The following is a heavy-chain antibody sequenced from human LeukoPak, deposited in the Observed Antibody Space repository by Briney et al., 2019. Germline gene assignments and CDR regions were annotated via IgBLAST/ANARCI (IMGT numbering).Heavy chain of an antibody. CDR1: GFTFSSYE. D-gene: IGHD3-22*01. CDR3: ARWEEVNWIVEDPLRGFDY. CDR2: ISYDGSNK. Sequence: GGCLRLSCAASGFTFSSYEMNWVRHAPGKGLEWVAVISYDGSNKYYADSVKGRFTISRDNSKNTLYLQMNSLRAEDTAVYYCARWEEVNWIVEDPLRGFDYWGQGTLVTVSS. J-gene: IGHJ4*02. V-gene: IGHV3-30*04.